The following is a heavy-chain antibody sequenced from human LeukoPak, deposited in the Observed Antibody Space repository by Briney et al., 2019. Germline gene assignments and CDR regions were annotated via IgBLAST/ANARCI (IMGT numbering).Heavy chain of an antibody. CDR1: GFTFSNAW. CDR2: IKSKTDGGTT. CDR3: AKLKMVRGVVGAFDI. J-gene: IGHJ3*02. Sequence: PGGSLRLSCAASGFTFSNAWMSWVRQAPGKGLEWVGRIKSKTDGGTTDYAAPVKGRFTISRDDSKNTLYLQMNSLRAEDTAVYYCAKLKMVRGVVGAFDIWGQGTMVTVSS. D-gene: IGHD3-10*01. V-gene: IGHV3-15*01.